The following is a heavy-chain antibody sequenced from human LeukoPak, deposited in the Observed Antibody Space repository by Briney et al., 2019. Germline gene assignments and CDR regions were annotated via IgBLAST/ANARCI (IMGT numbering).Heavy chain of an antibody. CDR2: VSYSGST. CDR3: AGLKYYYDGY. CDR1: GGSISSYY. D-gene: IGHD3-22*01. V-gene: IGHV4-59*12. J-gene: IGHJ4*02. Sequence: SETLSLTCTVSGGSISSYYWSWVRQPPGKGLEWIGYVSYSGSTDYNPSLKSRVIISIDTSKNQFSLKLSSVTAADTAVYYCAGLKYYYDGYWGQGTLVTVSS.